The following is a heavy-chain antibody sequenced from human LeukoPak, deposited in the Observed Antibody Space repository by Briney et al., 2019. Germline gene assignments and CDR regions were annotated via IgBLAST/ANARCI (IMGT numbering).Heavy chain of an antibody. CDR1: GYTFTSYA. V-gene: IGHV1-3*01. CDR2: INAGNGNT. D-gene: IGHD3-16*02. Sequence: ASVKVSCKASGYTFTSYAIHWVRQAPGQRLEWMGWINAGNGNTKYSQKFQGRVTITRDTSASTAYMELSSLRSEDTAVYYCARGSGYPTAYFDYWGQGTLVTVSS. J-gene: IGHJ4*02. CDR3: ARGSGYPTAYFDY.